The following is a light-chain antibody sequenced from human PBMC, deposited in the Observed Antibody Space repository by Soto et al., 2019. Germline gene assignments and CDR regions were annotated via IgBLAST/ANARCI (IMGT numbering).Light chain of an antibody. V-gene: IGKV3-11*01. CDR3: KQRSDWPST. J-gene: IGKJ4*01. Sequence: EIVLTQSPATLSSSPGERATLSCRACQSVSSYLAWYQQKPGQAPRLLIYDASNRATGIPARFSGSGSGTDFTLTISSLEPDDFAIYYCKQRSDWPSTFGGGTKVQIK. CDR1: QSVSSY. CDR2: DAS.